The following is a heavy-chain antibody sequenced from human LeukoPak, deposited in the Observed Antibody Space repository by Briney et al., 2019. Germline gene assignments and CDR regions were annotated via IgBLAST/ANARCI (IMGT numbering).Heavy chain of an antibody. J-gene: IGHJ4*02. CDR3: AIGITMVRGVIDY. Sequence: ASVKVSCKASGYTFTSYGISWVRQAPGQGLEWMGWISAYNGNTNYAQKFQGRVTMTRDTSISTAYMELSRLRSDDTAVYYCAIGITMVRGVIDYWGQGTLVTVSS. D-gene: IGHD3-10*01. V-gene: IGHV1-18*01. CDR1: GYTFTSYG. CDR2: ISAYNGNT.